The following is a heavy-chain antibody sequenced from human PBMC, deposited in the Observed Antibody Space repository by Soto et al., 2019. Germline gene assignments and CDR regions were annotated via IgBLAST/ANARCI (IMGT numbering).Heavy chain of an antibody. CDR2: IWYDENNK. V-gene: IGHV3-33*01. CDR1: EFTFSSYG. CDR3: ARDKGGGAVVPDY. Sequence: QVQLVESGGGVVQPGRSLRLSCAASEFTFSSYGMHWVRQAPGKGLEWVAVIWYDENNKYYADSVKGRFTISRDNSKNTRYLQMNSLRAEDTAVYYCARDKGGGAVVPDYWGQGTLVTVSS. D-gene: IGHD6-19*01. J-gene: IGHJ4*02.